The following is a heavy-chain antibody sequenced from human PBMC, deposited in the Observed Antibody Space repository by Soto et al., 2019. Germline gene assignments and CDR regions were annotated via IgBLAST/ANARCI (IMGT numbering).Heavy chain of an antibody. CDR1: GGSMSSGDYY. J-gene: IGHJ5*02. CDR3: ARSTAELVLTA. D-gene: IGHD6-13*01. Sequence: SETLSLTCTVSGGSMSSGDYYWSWIRQPPGKGLEWIGYIYYSGSTYYNPSLKSRVTISVDTSKNQFSLKLSSVTAADTAVYYCARSTAELVLTAWGQGTLVTVSS. CDR2: IYYSGST. V-gene: IGHV4-30-4*01.